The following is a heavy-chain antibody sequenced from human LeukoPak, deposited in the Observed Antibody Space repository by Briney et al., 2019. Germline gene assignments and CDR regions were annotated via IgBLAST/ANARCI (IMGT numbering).Heavy chain of an antibody. CDR3: ARHRGLITMIVKDYFDY. V-gene: IGHV4-59*08. CDR1: GGSISSYY. Sequence: SETLSLTCTVSGGSISSYYWSWIRQPPGKGLEWIGYIYYSGSTNYNPSLKSRVTISVDTSKNQFSLKLSSVTAADTAVYYCARHRGLITMIVKDYFDYGGKGTLVTVPS. D-gene: IGHD3-22*01. CDR2: IYYSGST. J-gene: IGHJ4*02.